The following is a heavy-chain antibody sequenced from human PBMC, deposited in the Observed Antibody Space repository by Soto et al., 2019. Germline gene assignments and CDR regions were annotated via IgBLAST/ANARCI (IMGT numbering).Heavy chain of an antibody. D-gene: IGHD3-10*01. V-gene: IGHV2-5*02. J-gene: IGHJ4*02. CDR3: AHITYGSRSHTSSFDY. CDR2: IYLDDDK. CDR1: GFSLSTSGVG. Sequence: QITLKESGPTLVKPTQTLTLTCTFSGFSLSTSGVGVGWIRQPPGKALEWLVLIYLDDDKRYSPSLKSRLTITKDTSKNQVVLTMTNMDPVDTATYYYAHITYGSRSHTSSFDYWGQGTLVTVSS.